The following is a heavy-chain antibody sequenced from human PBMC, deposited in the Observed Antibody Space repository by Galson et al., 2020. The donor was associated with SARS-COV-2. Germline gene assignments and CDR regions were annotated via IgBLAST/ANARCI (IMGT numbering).Heavy chain of an antibody. J-gene: IGHJ4*02. CDR3: EAYDRSGYYYSFDY. CDR1: GFTFSNYA. V-gene: IGHV3-23*03. Sequence: GESLKISCAASGFTFSNYAMTWVRQAPGKGLEWVSIIYSGGSAYYVDSVKGRFNISRDDSKNTLYLQLNSLRPEDTAVYYCEAYDRSGYYYSFDYWGQGTLVTVSS. D-gene: IGHD3-22*01. CDR2: IIYSGGSA.